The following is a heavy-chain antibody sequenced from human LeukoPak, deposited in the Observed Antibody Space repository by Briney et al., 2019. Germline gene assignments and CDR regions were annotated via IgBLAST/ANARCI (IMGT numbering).Heavy chain of an antibody. CDR2: IYYSGST. CDR3: ARLIEDDAFDI. D-gene: IGHD1-26*01. Sequence: PSETLSLTCIVSGASISSYYWSWIRQPPGKGLEWIGYIYYSGSTNYNPSLKSRVTISVDTSKNQFSLKLSSVTAADTAVYYCARLIEDDAFDIWGQGTMVTVSS. CDR1: GASISSYY. V-gene: IGHV4-59*08. J-gene: IGHJ3*02.